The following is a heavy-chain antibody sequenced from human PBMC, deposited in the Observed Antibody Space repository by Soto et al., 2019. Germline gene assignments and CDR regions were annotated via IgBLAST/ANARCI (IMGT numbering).Heavy chain of an antibody. CDR3: ASASGDYGLSEYFQH. CDR2: ISTYNGNT. V-gene: IGHV1-18*01. J-gene: IGHJ1*01. D-gene: IGHD4-17*01. Sequence: QVQLVQSGGEVKKPGASVKVSCKASGYTFTSYGISWVRQAPGQGLEWMGWISTYNGNTNYAQKVQGRVTMTTDTSTSTAYLELRSLRSDDTAGYYCASASGDYGLSEYFQHWGQGTLVTVSS. CDR1: GYTFTSYG.